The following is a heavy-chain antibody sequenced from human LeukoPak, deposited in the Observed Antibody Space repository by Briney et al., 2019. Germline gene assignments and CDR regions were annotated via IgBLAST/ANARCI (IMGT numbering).Heavy chain of an antibody. Sequence: SEALSLTCTVSGGSISSSSYYWGWIRQPPGKGLEWIGSMYHSGNTYYNPSLKRRLTMSVDTSKNRFSLKLSSLTAADTAVYYCARVRLAAAGPLYYFDYWGQGTLVTVPS. D-gene: IGHD6-13*01. CDR2: MYHSGNT. CDR1: GGSISSSSYY. J-gene: IGHJ4*02. V-gene: IGHV4-39*07. CDR3: ARVRLAAAGPLYYFDY.